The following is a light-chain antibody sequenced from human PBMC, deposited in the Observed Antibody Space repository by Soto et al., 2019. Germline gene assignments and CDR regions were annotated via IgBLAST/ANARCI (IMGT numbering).Light chain of an antibody. CDR3: CSYAGRYSWV. J-gene: IGLJ3*02. CDR1: SSDVGGYNY. Sequence: QSALTQPRSVSGSPGQSVTISCTGTSSDVGGYNYVSWYQQHPGIAPQLIIYDITKRPSGVPDRFSGSKSGNTASLTISGLQAEAEADYYCCSYAGRYSWVFGGGTKLTVL. V-gene: IGLV2-11*01. CDR2: DIT.